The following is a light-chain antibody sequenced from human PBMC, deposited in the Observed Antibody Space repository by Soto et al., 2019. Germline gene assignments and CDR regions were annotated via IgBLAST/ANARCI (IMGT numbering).Light chain of an antibody. CDR2: GNN. Sequence: QSVLTQPPSVSGAPGQRVTISCTGSSSNIGAGYDVHWYQQLPGTAPKLLIYGNNNRPSGVPDRFSGSKSGTSASLAITGLQAEHEAGYYCQSYDSSLSVYVFGTGTKVTVL. V-gene: IGLV1-40*01. J-gene: IGLJ1*01. CDR1: SSNIGAGYD. CDR3: QSYDSSLSVYV.